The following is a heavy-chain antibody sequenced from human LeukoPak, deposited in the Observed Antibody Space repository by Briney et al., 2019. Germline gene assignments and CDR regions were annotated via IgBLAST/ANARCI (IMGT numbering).Heavy chain of an antibody. CDR3: ARDPHPETGTGDY. V-gene: IGHV1-69*13. Sequence: SVKVSCKASGGTFSSYAISWVRQAPGQGLEWMGGIIPIFGTANYAQKFQGRVTITADESTSTAYMELSSLRSEDTAVYYCARDPHPETGTGDYWGQGTLVTVSS. J-gene: IGHJ4*02. CDR1: GGTFSSYA. D-gene: IGHD1-7*01. CDR2: IIPIFGTA.